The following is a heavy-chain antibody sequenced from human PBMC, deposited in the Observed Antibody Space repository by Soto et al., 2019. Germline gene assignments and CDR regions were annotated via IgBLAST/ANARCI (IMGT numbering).Heavy chain of an antibody. CDR3: ARQVSPTVTTFWWFDP. CDR2: IYYGGST. CDR1: GGSISSSSYY. J-gene: IGHJ5*02. Sequence: SETLSLTCTVSGGSISSSSYYWGWIRQPPGKGLEWIGSIYYGGSTYYNPSLKSRVTISVDTSKNQFSLKLSSVTAADTAVYYCARQVSPTVTTFWWFDPWGQGTLVTSPQ. V-gene: IGHV4-39*01. D-gene: IGHD4-17*01.